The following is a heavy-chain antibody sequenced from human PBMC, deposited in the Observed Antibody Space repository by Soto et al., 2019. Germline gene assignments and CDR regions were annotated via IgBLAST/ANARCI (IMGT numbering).Heavy chain of an antibody. J-gene: IGHJ3*02. CDR1: GGSISSYY. Sequence: SETLSLTCTVSGGSISSYYWSWIRQPAGKGLEWIGRIYTSGSTNYNPSLKSRVTMSVDTSKNQFSLKLSSVTAADTAVYYCARGGPRGIAVAGTGAIFDIWGQGTMVTVSS. CDR3: ARGGPRGIAVAGTGAIFDI. V-gene: IGHV4-4*07. D-gene: IGHD6-19*01. CDR2: IYTSGST.